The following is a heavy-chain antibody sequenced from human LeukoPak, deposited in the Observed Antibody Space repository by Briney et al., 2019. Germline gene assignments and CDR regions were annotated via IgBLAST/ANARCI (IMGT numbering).Heavy chain of an antibody. CDR3: ARDPPGYCSSTSCFFDY. J-gene: IGHJ4*02. Sequence: GGSLRLSCAASGFTFSDYYMSWIRQAPGKGREWVSYISSSSSTIYYADSVKGRFTISRDNAKNSLYLQMNSLRAEDTAVYYCARDPPGYCSSTSCFFDYWGQGTLVTVSS. D-gene: IGHD2-2*01. CDR1: GFTFSDYY. CDR2: ISSSSSTI. V-gene: IGHV3-11*04.